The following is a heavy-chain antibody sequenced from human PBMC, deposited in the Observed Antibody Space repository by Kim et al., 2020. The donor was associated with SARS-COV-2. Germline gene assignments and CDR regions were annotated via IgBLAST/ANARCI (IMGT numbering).Heavy chain of an antibody. V-gene: IGHV4-61*02. CDR1: GGSISSGSYY. Sequence: SETLSLTCTVSGGSISSGSYYWSWIRQPAGKGLEWIGRIYTSGSTNYNPSLKSRVTISVDTSKNQFSLKLSSVTAADTAVYYCARDRYGSGSYYNEDWFDPWGQGTLVTVSS. CDR3: ARDRYGSGSYYNEDWFDP. J-gene: IGHJ5*02. D-gene: IGHD3-10*01. CDR2: IYTSGST.